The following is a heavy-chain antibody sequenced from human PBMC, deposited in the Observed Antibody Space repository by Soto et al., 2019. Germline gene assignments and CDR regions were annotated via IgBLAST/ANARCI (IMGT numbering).Heavy chain of an antibody. CDR3: VTGSSGTYRYYFDY. Sequence: GGSLRLSCAASGFTFSSYAMSWVRQAPGKGLEWVSGISGTGGGSYYADSVKGRFTVSRDNSKNTLYLQMNSLRADDTAVYYCVTGSSGTYRYYFDYWGQGTLVTVSS. V-gene: IGHV3-23*01. J-gene: IGHJ4*02. CDR2: ISGTGGGS. D-gene: IGHD3-10*01. CDR1: GFTFSSYA.